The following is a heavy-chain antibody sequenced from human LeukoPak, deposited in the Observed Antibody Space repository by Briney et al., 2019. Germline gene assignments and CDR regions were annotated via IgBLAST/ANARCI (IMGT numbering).Heavy chain of an antibody. J-gene: IGHJ3*02. CDR3: ARERDDSSGYYRDAFDI. D-gene: IGHD3-22*01. Sequence: EASVKVSCKASGYTFTSYGISWVRQAPGQGLEWMGWISAYNGNTNYAQKLQGRVTMTTDTSTSTAYMELRSLRSDDTAVYYCARERDDSSGYYRDAFDIWGQGTMVTVSS. CDR1: GYTFTSYG. CDR2: ISAYNGNT. V-gene: IGHV1-18*01.